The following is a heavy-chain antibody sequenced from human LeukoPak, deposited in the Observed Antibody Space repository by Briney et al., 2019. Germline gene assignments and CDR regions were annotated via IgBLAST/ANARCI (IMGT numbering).Heavy chain of an antibody. CDR3: AREEQRRDGYIVY. Sequence: GGSLRLSYAASGFTFSGYSMNWVRQAPGKGLEWVSSISSGSSYIYYADSVKGRFTISRDNAKNSLYLQMNSLRAEDTAVYYCAREEQRRDGYIVYWGQGTLVTVSS. CDR1: GFTFSGYS. CDR2: ISSGSSYI. J-gene: IGHJ4*02. D-gene: IGHD1-1*01. V-gene: IGHV3-21*04.